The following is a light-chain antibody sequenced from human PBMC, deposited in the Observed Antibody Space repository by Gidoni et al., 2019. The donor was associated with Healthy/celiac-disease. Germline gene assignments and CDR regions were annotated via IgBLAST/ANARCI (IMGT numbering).Light chain of an antibody. CDR2: GAS. Sequence: IVMTQSPAPLSVSPGKRATLSCRASQSVSSNLAWYQQKPGQAPRLLIYGASTRATGIPARFSGSGSGTEVTLTISSLQSEDFAVYYCQQYNNWPSTFXXXTKLEIK. CDR3: QQYNNWPST. J-gene: IGKJ2*01. CDR1: QSVSSN. V-gene: IGKV3-15*01.